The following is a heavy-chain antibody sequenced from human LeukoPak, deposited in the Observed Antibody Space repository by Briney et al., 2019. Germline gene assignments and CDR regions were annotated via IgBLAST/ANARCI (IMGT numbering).Heavy chain of an antibody. CDR1: GFTFSTNS. Sequence: GGSLRLSCAASGFTFSTNSMNWVRQAAGKGLEWVSYISAGSTTVYYADSVKGRFTMSRDNAKNSLFLQMDSLTAEDTAVYYCARDPSLYCATTSCYDLDYWGQGTLVTVSS. V-gene: IGHV3-48*04. CDR2: ISAGSTTV. CDR3: ARDPSLYCATTSCYDLDY. D-gene: IGHD2-2*01. J-gene: IGHJ4*02.